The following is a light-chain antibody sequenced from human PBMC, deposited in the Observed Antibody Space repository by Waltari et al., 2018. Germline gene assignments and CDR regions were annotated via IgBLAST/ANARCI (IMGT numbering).Light chain of an antibody. CDR2: DNG. V-gene: IGLV1-51*02. CDR1: SSNIGNNF. CDR3: GTWDDSLNAGV. J-gene: IGLJ3*02. Sequence: QSVLTQPPSVSAAPGQKVTISCSGSSSNIGNNFVAWYQQLPGTAPKLLIYDNGRRPSGVPYRFSGSKSATSAALGITGLQTGDEADYYGGTWDDSLNAGVCGGGTKLTVL.